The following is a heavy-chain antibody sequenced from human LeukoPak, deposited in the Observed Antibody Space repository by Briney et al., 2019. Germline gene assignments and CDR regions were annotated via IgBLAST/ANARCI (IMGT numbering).Heavy chain of an antibody. CDR2: IYYSGST. CDR1: GGSISSHY. D-gene: IGHD3-16*01. V-gene: IGHV4-59*08. Sequence: SETLSLTCTVSGGSISSHYWSWIRQPPGKGLEWIGYIYYSGSTNYNPSLKSRVTISVDTSKNQFSLKLSSVTAADTAVYYCARQSRGTWYFDLWGRGTLVTVSS. CDR3: ARQSRGTWYFDL. J-gene: IGHJ2*01.